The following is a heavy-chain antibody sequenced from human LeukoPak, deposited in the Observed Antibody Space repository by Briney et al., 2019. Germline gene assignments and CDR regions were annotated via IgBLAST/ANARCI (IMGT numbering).Heavy chain of an antibody. CDR1: GLTFSSYA. Sequence: PGGSLRLSCAASGLTFSSYAMSWVRQAPGKGLEWVSAISGSGGSTYYADSVKGRFTISRDNSKNTLYLQMNSLRTKDTAVYYCENTSVDSSSWYEDAFDIWGQGTMVTVSS. V-gene: IGHV3-23*01. J-gene: IGHJ3*02. CDR2: ISGSGGST. CDR3: ENTSVDSSSWYEDAFDI. D-gene: IGHD6-13*01.